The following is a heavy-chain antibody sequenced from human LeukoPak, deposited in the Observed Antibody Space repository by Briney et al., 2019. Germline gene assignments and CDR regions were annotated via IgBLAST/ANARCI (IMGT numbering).Heavy chain of an antibody. CDR1: GGSISSDY. V-gene: IGHV4-59*01. CDR3: ARVSAGYHYMDV. Sequence: KPSETLSLTCTVSGGSISSDYWSWIRQPPGKGLGWIGHIYYSGSTNNNPSLKSRVTISVDTPKNQFSLKLSSVTAADTAVYYCARVSAGYHYMDVWGKGTTVTVTS. D-gene: IGHD6-25*01. CDR2: IYYSGST. J-gene: IGHJ6*03.